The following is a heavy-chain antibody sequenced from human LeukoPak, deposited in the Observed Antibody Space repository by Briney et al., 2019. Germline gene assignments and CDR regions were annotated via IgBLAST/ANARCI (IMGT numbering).Heavy chain of an antibody. CDR2: IDPSDSYT. CDR3: ARGGNWNPWWFDP. D-gene: IGHD1-1*01. Sequence: ESLKISCKGSGYSFTSYWISWVRQLPGKGLEWMGRIDPSDSYTNNSPSFQGHVTISADKSISTAYLQWSSLKASDTAMYYCARGGNWNPWWFDPWGQGTLVTVSS. CDR1: GYSFTSYW. V-gene: IGHV5-10-1*01. J-gene: IGHJ5*02.